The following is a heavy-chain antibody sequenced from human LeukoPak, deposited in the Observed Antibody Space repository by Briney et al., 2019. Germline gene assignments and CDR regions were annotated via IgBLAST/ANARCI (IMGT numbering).Heavy chain of an antibody. Sequence: GGSLRLSCAASGFTFSSYAMSWVRQAPGKGLVWVSRINSDGSSTSYADSVKGRFTISRDNAKNTLYLQMNSLRAEDTAVYYCARVRYYYGSGVYGYFNYWGQGTLVTVSS. CDR2: INSDGSST. D-gene: IGHD3-10*01. CDR1: GFTFSSYA. J-gene: IGHJ4*02. CDR3: ARVRYYYGSGVYGYFNY. V-gene: IGHV3-74*01.